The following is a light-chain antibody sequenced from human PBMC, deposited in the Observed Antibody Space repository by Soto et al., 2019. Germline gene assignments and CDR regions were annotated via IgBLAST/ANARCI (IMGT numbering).Light chain of an antibody. Sequence: QSALTQSASVSGSPGQSITISCTGTSRDGGGYNYVSWYQQHPGKAPKLMIYDVSNRPSGVSNRFSGSKSGNTASLTISGLQAEDEADYYCSSYTGSSTPVVFGGGTKLTVL. CDR1: SRDGGGYNY. V-gene: IGLV2-14*01. CDR2: DVS. CDR3: SSYTGSSTPVV. J-gene: IGLJ2*01.